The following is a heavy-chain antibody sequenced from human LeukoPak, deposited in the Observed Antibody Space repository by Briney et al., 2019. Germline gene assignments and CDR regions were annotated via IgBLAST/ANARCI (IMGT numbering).Heavy chain of an antibody. D-gene: IGHD3-9*01. V-gene: IGHV3-23*01. J-gene: IGHJ4*02. Sequence: GGSLRLSCAASGFTFSSYAMNWVRQAPGKGLEWVSAISGSGGSTYYADSVKGRFTISRDNSKNTLYLQMNSLRAEDTAVYYCAKGTYYDILTGPTYFDYWGQGTLVTVSS. CDR3: AKGTYYDILTGPTYFDY. CDR1: GFTFSSYA. CDR2: ISGSGGST.